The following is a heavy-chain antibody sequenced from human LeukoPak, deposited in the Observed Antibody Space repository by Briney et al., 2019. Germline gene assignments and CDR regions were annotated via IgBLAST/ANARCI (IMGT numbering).Heavy chain of an antibody. D-gene: IGHD2-2*01. CDR3: ARGETSSYDY. CDR2: IYSGGNT. V-gene: IGHV3-53*01. J-gene: IGHJ4*02. Sequence: GGSLRLSCAASGFTVSINYMSWVRQAPGKGLEWVSVIYSGGNTYYADSVKGRFTISRDNSKNTMYLQMNSLRAEDTAVYYCARGETSSYDYWGQGTLVTVSS. CDR1: GFTVSINY.